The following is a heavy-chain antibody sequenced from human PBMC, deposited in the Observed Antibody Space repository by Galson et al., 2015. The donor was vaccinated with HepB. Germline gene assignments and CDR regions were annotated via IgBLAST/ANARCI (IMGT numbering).Heavy chain of an antibody. D-gene: IGHD6-19*01. V-gene: IGHV3-48*02. Sequence: SLRLSCAASGFSFSSSGMNWVRQAPGKGLEWVSYISSGSSTIYYADSVKGRFTVSRDKAKNSLYLQMGSLRDEDTAVYYCGRDCPPRADDSGCSRGYFDLWGRGTLVTVSS. CDR3: GRDCPPRADDSGCSRGYFDL. CDR2: ISSGSSTI. J-gene: IGHJ2*01. CDR1: GFSFSSSG.